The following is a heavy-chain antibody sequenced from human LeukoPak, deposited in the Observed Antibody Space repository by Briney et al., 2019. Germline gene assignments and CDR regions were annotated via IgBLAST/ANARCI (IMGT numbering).Heavy chain of an antibody. Sequence: SSETLSLTCTVSGGSISNPIYYWGWIRQPPGKGLEWTGSIYYSGSTYYTPSLKRRITMSVDTSKNQFSLKLRSVAAADTAVYYCARLDGDHNNGRLHYWGQGTLVTVSS. CDR3: ARLDGDHNNGRLHY. D-gene: IGHD5-24*01. J-gene: IGHJ4*02. V-gene: IGHV4-39*01. CDR1: GGSISNPIYY. CDR2: IYYSGST.